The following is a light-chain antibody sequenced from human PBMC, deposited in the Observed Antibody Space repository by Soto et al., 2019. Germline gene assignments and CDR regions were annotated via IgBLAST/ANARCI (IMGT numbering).Light chain of an antibody. Sequence: EIVLTQSPGTLSLTPGERATLSCRAIQSVSSSYLAWYQQKPGQAPRXLIYGATSSATGIPSRISGSWSRKVFILTISSLAPEYFAVYYYQQRSNWITFGQGTRLEIK. CDR2: GAT. CDR3: QQRSNWIT. V-gene: IGKV3D-20*02. J-gene: IGKJ5*01. CDR1: QSVSSSY.